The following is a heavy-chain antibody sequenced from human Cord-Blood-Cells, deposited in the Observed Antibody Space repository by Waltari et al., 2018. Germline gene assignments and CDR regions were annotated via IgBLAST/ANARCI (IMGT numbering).Heavy chain of an antibody. CDR1: GGSFSGYY. J-gene: IGHJ4*02. Sequence: QVQLQQWGAGLLKPSETLSLTCAVYGGSFSGYYWSWIRQPPGKGLEWIGEINHSGSTNYNPSRRRRVTRSVDTSKSQFSLELSSVTAADTAVYYCARHWSYYDSSGYSGFDYWGQGTLVTVSS. CDR3: ARHWSYYDSSGYSGFDY. V-gene: IGHV4-34*01. CDR2: INHSGST. D-gene: IGHD3-22*01.